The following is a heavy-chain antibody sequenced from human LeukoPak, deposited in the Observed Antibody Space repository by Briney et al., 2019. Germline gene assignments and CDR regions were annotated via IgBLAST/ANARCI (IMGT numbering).Heavy chain of an antibody. CDR3: ARDPLLTLDCSGGSCGNC. V-gene: IGHV1-69*13. CDR2: IIPIFGTA. Sequence: SVKVSCKASGGTFSSYAISWVRQAPGQGLEWMGGIIPIFGTANYAQKFQGRVTITADESTSTAYMELSSLRSEDTAVYYCARDPLLTLDCSGGSCGNCWGQGTLVTVSS. D-gene: IGHD2-15*01. CDR1: GGTFSSYA. J-gene: IGHJ4*02.